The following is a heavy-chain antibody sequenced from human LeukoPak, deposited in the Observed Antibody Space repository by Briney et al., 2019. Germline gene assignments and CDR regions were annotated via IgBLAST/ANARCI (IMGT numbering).Heavy chain of an antibody. Sequence: GGSLRLSCAASGFTFSRFNMNWLRQAPGKGLEWLSYISTTGTIYYAESVKGRFSISRDNAKNSLYLQMNSPRPEDTAVYYCARDSLVFGVVTTFDDWGQGTLVTVSS. D-gene: IGHD3-3*01. CDR3: ARDSLVFGVVTTFDD. CDR1: GFTFSRFN. V-gene: IGHV3-48*01. CDR2: ISTTGTI. J-gene: IGHJ4*02.